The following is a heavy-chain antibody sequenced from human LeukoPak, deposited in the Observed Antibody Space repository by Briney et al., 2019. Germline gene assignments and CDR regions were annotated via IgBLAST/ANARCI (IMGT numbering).Heavy chain of an antibody. Sequence: SETLSLTCAVYGGSFSGYYWSWIRQPPGKGLEWIGSIYYSGSTYYNPSLKSRVTISVDTSKNQFSLKLSSVTAADTAVYYCASLTYWGQGTLVTVSS. V-gene: IGHV4-34*01. D-gene: IGHD4/OR15-4a*01. CDR1: GGSFSGYY. J-gene: IGHJ4*02. CDR3: ASLTY. CDR2: IYYSGST.